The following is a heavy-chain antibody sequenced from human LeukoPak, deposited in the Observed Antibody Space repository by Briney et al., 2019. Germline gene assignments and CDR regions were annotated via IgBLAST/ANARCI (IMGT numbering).Heavy chain of an antibody. D-gene: IGHD1-26*01. J-gene: IGHJ4*02. CDR2: IYTSGST. CDR1: GGSITSYY. CDR3: ARGIGGSYPKEYYFDY. V-gene: IGHV4-4*07. Sequence: SETLSLTCTVSGGSITSYYCSWVRPPAGTGVEWIGRIYTSGSTNYNPSLKSRVTMSVDTSKNQFSLKLSSVTAADTAVYYCARGIGGSYPKEYYFDYWGQGTLVTVSS.